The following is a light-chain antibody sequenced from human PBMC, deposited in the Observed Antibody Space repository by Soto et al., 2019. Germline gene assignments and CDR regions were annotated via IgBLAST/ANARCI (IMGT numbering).Light chain of an antibody. CDR2: AAS. CDR3: HKYDSAPRT. CDR1: QGIRDS. J-gene: IGKJ1*01. Sequence: DIQMTQSPTSLSASIGDRVTITCRASQGIRDSLAWYQQKPGKVPKLLIHAASTLQSGVPSRFSGSGSGTNFTLTISSLQPEDVATYYCHKYDSAPRTFGQGTKVEI. V-gene: IGKV1-27*01.